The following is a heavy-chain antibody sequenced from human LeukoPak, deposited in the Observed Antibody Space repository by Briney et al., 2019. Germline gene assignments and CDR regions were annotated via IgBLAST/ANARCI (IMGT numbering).Heavy chain of an antibody. CDR3: ARPITMLRGVAYYFDY. CDR2: IYYSGNT. V-gene: IGHV4-39*01. J-gene: IGHJ4*02. D-gene: IGHD3-10*01. CDR1: GGSISSSIYY. Sequence: SETLSLTCTVSGGSISSSIYYWGWIRQPPGKGLEWIGSIYYSGNTNYNPSLKSRVTISVDTSKNQFSLKLTSVTAADTAIYYCARPITMLRGVAYYFDYWGQGALVTVSS.